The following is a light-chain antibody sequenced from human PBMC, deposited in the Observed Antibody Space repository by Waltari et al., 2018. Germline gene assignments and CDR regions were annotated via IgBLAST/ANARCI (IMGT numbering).Light chain of an antibody. CDR3: SSFTRATTLI. J-gene: IGLJ2*01. CDR1: SSDVGGYNS. Sequence: QSALTQPASVSGSPGQSIAISCTGTSSDVGGYNSVSWYQQHPGKVPKLVIYYVSNRPSGVSTRFSGSKSGNTASLTISGLQADDEADYYCSSFTRATTLIFGGGTKLTVL. CDR2: YVS. V-gene: IGLV2-14*03.